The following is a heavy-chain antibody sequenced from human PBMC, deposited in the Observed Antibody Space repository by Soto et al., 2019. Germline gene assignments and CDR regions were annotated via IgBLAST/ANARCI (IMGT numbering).Heavy chain of an antibody. CDR1: GFTFDDYA. CDR2: ISWNSGSI. J-gene: IGHJ4*02. CDR3: AKELDRIRDAGRTDY. D-gene: IGHD2-15*01. V-gene: IGHV3-9*01. Sequence: EVQLVESGGALVQPGRSLRLSCAASGFTFDDYAMHWVRQAPGKGLAWVSGISWNSGSIDYADSVKGRFTISRDNAKNSLYLQMNSLRAEDTALYYCAKELDRIRDAGRTDYWGQGTLVTVSS.